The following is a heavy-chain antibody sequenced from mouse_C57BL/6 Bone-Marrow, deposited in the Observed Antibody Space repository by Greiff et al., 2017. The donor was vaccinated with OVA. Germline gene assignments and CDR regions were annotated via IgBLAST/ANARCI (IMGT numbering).Heavy chain of an antibody. Sequence: EVKLVESGGGLVKPGGSLKLSCAASGFTFSSYAMSWVRQTPEKRLEWVATISDGGSYTYYPDNVKGRFTISRDNAKNNLYLQMSHLKSEDRAMYYCARGGLGAYGGQGTRVTVSA. J-gene: IGHJ3*01. D-gene: IGHD3-3*01. V-gene: IGHV5-4*03. CDR2: ISDGGSYT. CDR1: GFTFSSYA. CDR3: ARGGLGAY.